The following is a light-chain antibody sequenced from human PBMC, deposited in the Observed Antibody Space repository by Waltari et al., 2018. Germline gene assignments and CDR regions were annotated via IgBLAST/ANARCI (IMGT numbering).Light chain of an antibody. CDR1: RSDVGGYVY. CDR2: EVD. V-gene: IGLV2-8*01. CDR3: SSYAGSNNLV. J-gene: IGLJ2*01. Sequence: QSALTQPPSASGSPGPSVTISCPGTRSDVGGYVYVSWYQHHPGKAPKVIIYEVDKRPSGVPDRFSGSKAGNTASLTVSGLQADDEADYYCSSYAGSNNLVFGGGTKLTVL.